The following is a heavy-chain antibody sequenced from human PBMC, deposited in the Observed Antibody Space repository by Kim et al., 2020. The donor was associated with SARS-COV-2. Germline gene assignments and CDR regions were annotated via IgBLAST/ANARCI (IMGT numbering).Heavy chain of an antibody. D-gene: IGHD3-22*01. J-gene: IGHJ6*02. CDR1: GFTFSSYG. CDR2: ISYDGSNK. CDR3: AKDGPTCGYDSSGASILRPCYGMEV. Sequence: GGSLRLSCAASGFTFSSYGMHWVRQAPGKGLEWVAVISYDGSNKYYADSVKGRFTISRDNSKNTLYPQMNSLRAEDTAVYYCAKDGPTCGYDSSGASILRPCYGMEVWGQGTTVTVSS. V-gene: IGHV3-30*18.